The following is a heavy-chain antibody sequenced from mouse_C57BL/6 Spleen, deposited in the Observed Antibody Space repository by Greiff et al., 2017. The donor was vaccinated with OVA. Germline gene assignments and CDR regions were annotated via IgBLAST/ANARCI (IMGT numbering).Heavy chain of an antibody. D-gene: IGHD1-1*01. CDR2: ISSGSSTI. Sequence: EVMLVEPGGGLVKPGGSLKLSCAASGFTFSDYGMHWVRQAPEKGLEWVAYISSGSSTIYYAHTVKGRFTISRDNAKNTLFLQMTSLGSEDTAMDYCARRTTGLAYWGQGTLVTVSA. CDR3: ARRTTGLAY. CDR1: GFTFSDYG. V-gene: IGHV5-17*01. J-gene: IGHJ3*01.